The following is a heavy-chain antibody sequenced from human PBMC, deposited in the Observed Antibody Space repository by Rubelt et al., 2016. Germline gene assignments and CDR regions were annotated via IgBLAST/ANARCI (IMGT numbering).Heavy chain of an antibody. J-gene: IGHJ4*02. V-gene: IGHV3-48*02. Sequence: EVQLVESGGGLVQHGGSLRLSCAASGFTFSSYSMNWVRQAPGKGLEWVSYISSSSSTIYYADSVKGRFTISRDNAKNSLYLQMNSLRDEDTAVYYCATQGYCSSTSCYGAYWGQGTLVTVSS. D-gene: IGHD2-2*01. CDR1: GFTFSSYS. CDR2: ISSSSSTI. CDR3: ATQGYCSSTSCYGAY.